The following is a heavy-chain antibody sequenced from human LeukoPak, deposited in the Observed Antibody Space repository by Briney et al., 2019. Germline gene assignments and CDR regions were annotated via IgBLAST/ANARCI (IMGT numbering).Heavy chain of an antibody. V-gene: IGHV3-11*04. CDR3: AREYCSSTSCLYDY. J-gene: IGHJ4*02. CDR1: GFTFSDYY. D-gene: IGHD2-2*01. CDR2: ISSSGSTI. Sequence: PGGSLRLSCAASGFTFSDYYMSWIRQAPGKGLEWVSYISSSGSTIYYADSVKGRFTISRDNAKNSLYLQMNSLRAEDTAVYYCAREYCSSTSCLYDYWGQGTLVTVSS.